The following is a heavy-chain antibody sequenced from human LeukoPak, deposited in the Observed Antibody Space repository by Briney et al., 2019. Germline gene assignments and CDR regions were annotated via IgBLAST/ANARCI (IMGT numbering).Heavy chain of an antibody. V-gene: IGHV5-51*01. CDR2: IYPGDSDT. Sequence: PGESLKISCKGSGYSFTTYWIGWVRQMPGKGLEWMGIIYPGDSDTRYSPPFQGQVTISADKSISTAYLQWGSLKASDTAIYYCARHEEDYGFDYWGQGTLVTVSS. D-gene: IGHD4-17*01. J-gene: IGHJ4*02. CDR3: ARHEEDYGFDY. CDR1: GYSFTTYW.